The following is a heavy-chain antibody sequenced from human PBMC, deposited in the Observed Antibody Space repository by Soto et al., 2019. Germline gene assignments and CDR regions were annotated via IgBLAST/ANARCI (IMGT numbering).Heavy chain of an antibody. J-gene: IGHJ4*02. V-gene: IGHV1-3*01. Sequence: ASVKVSCKSSVYTLTSYGMNCVRQAPGRGLEWMGWINPGNGNTKYSQQFQGRVIIDRDTSASTAYMELSSLRAEDTAIYYCARETPLHPDYGGNPFSDYWGQGTLVTVSS. CDR3: ARETPLHPDYGGNPFSDY. CDR1: VYTLTSYG. D-gene: IGHD4-17*01. CDR2: INPGNGNT.